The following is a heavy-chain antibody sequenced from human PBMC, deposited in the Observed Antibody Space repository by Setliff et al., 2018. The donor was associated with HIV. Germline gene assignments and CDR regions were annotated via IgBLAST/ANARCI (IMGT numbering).Heavy chain of an antibody. D-gene: IGHD3-22*01. CDR2: ISSNSTYI. CDR1: GFTFSGYS. J-gene: IGHJ4*02. CDR3: AKELAASGLGYFDS. V-gene: IGHV3-21*04. Sequence: GGSLRLSCAASGFTFSGYSMNWVRQAPGKGLEWVSSISSNSTYIYYADSVKGRFTISRDNAKNSLYLQMNSLRAEDTAEYYCAKELAASGLGYFDSWGRGILVTVSS.